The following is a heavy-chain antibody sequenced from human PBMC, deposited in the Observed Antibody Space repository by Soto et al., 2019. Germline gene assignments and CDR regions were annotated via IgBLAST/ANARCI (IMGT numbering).Heavy chain of an antibody. Sequence: ASVKVSCKASGYTFTGYYMHWVRQAPGQGLEWMGWINPNSGGTNYAQKFQGWVTMTRDTSISTAYMELSRLRSDDTAVYYCARDQWASPLRWLHGGGPFDYWGQGTLVTVSS. D-gene: IGHD4-17*01. J-gene: IGHJ4*02. CDR2: INPNSGGT. V-gene: IGHV1-2*04. CDR3: ARDQWASPLRWLHGGGPFDY. CDR1: GYTFTGYY.